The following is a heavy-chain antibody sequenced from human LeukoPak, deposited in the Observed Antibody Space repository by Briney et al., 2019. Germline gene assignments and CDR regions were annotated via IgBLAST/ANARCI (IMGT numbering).Heavy chain of an antibody. Sequence: SETLSLTCSVSGASISNGGYYWSWIRQHPGKGLEWIGNIYNSGNTYYNPSLKSRITISVDTSKNQFSLKLRSVTGADTAVYYCAVYVDYGFDPWGQGTLVTVSS. CDR1: GASISNGGYY. CDR3: AVYVDYGFDP. J-gene: IGHJ5*02. CDR2: IYNSGNT. V-gene: IGHV4-31*03. D-gene: IGHD4-17*01.